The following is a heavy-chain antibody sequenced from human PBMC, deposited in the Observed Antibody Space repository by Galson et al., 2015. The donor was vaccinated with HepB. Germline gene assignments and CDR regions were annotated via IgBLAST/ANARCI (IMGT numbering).Heavy chain of an antibody. CDR1: GVNFSSYW. D-gene: IGHD6-19*01. Sequence: SLRLSCVASGVNFSSYWMYWVRQAPGKGLVWVSGINTDGSSTSHADSVKGRFTISRDYSKNTLYLQMSSLRAEDTAVYYCVRGDGQYSSGRFDYWGQGTLVTVSS. CDR3: VRGDGQYSSGRFDY. CDR2: INTDGSST. J-gene: IGHJ4*02. V-gene: IGHV3-74*01.